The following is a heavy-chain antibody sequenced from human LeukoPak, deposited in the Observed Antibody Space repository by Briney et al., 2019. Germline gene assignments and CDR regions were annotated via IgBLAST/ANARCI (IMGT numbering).Heavy chain of an antibody. Sequence: GGYLRLSCAASGFTFSKYPMHWVRQTPGKGLEWVAVISYDVGSNTYYADSVKGRFTISRDNSKNTLYLQMNSLRAEDTAVYYCARLNLGYGYFLEATKRDYWGQGTLVTVSS. CDR1: GFTFSKYP. J-gene: IGHJ4*02. D-gene: IGHD5-18*01. V-gene: IGHV3-30-3*01. CDR2: ISYDVGSNT. CDR3: ARLNLGYGYFLEATKRDY.